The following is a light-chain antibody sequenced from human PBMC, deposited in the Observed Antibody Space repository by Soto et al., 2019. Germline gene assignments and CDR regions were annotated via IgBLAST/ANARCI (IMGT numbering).Light chain of an antibody. V-gene: IGKV3-20*01. CDR1: QSVSSNY. CDR2: DVS. J-gene: IGKJ1*01. Sequence: DIVLTQSPGTLSLSPGERATLSCRSSQSVSSNYLAWYQQKPDQAPRLVIYDVSGRATGIPDRFSGSGSGTEFTLTISRLEPDDSAVYYCQQYGFSPTFGKGTKVEIK. CDR3: QQYGFSPT.